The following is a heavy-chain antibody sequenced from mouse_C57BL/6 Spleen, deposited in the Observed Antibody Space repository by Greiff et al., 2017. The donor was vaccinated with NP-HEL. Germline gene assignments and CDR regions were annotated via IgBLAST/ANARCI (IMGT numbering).Heavy chain of an antibody. J-gene: IGHJ1*03. D-gene: IGHD2-14*01. CDR3: ARDGYDWYFDV. Sequence: EESGPGLVKPSQSLSLTCSVTGYSITSGYYWNWIRQFPGNKLEWMGYISYDGSNNYNPSLKNRISITRDTSKNQFFLKLNSVTTEDTATYYCARDGYDWYFDVWGTGTTVTVSS. CDR1: GYSITSGYY. CDR2: ISYDGSN. V-gene: IGHV3-6*01.